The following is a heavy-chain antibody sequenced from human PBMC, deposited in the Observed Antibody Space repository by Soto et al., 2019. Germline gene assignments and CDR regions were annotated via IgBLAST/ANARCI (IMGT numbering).Heavy chain of an antibody. J-gene: IGHJ4*02. V-gene: IGHV3-48*02. CDR1: GFTFSSYS. CDR2: ISSSSSTI. Sequence: GGSLRLSCAASGFTFSSYSMNWVRQAPGKGLEWVSYISSSSSTIYYADSVKGRFTISRDNAKNSLYLQMNSLRDEDTAVYYCARVHLFGAPALIVGPLVDYWGQGTLVTVSS. CDR3: ARVHLFGAPALIVGPLVDY. D-gene: IGHD2-15*01.